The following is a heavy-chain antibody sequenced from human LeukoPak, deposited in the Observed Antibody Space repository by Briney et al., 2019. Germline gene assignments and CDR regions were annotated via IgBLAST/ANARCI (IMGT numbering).Heavy chain of an antibody. V-gene: IGHV4-34*01. CDR3: ARGENSGSYFSYFDS. CDR1: GGSFSGHY. J-gene: IGHJ5*01. Sequence: SETLPLTCAVYGGSFSGHYWTWIRQPPGKGLEWIGEIGHTGRSTYNPSLTSRVTISKDSSKNQFSLSLGSVIAADTAVYFCARGENSGSYFSYFDSWAQGTPVTVSS. D-gene: IGHD3-10*01. CDR2: IGHTGRS.